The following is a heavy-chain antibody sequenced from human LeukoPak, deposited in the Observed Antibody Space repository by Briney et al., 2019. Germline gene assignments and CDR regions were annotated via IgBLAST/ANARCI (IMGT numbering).Heavy chain of an antibody. CDR1: GFTFSSYA. J-gene: IGHJ4*02. D-gene: IGHD3-16*01. Sequence: GGSLRLSCAASGFTFSSYAMSWVRQAPGKGLEWVSSITDGFSTHSADSVKGRFTISRDNSKNTLYLQMSSLRAEDTAVYYCAKDRGGGFDSWGQGTLVTVSA. CDR2: ITDGFST. CDR3: AKDRGGGFDS. V-gene: IGHV3-23*01.